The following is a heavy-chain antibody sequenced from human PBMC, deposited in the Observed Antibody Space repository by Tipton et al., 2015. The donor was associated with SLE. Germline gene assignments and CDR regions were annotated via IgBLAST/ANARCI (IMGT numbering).Heavy chain of an antibody. V-gene: IGHV3-21*03. CDR2: ISSSSSYI. Sequence: GSLRLSCAASGFTFSSYSMNWVRQAPGKGLEWVSSISSSSSYIYYADSVKGRFTISRDNAKNSLYLQMNSLRAEDTAVYYCATRAGWFGGVHGGFDYWGQGTLVTVSS. CDR3: ATRAGWFGGVHGGFDY. J-gene: IGHJ4*02. D-gene: IGHD3-10*01. CDR1: GFTFSSYS.